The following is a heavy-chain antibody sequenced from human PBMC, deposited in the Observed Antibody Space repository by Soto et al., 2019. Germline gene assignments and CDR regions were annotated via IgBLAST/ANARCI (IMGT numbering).Heavy chain of an antibody. CDR1: GFTFSNYA. CDR3: AKRVLTAAGFDY. Sequence: EVQLLESGGGLVQPGGSLRLSCAASGFTFSNYAMTWVRQAPGKGLEWVSVITGSGGGTYFVDSVKGRFTISRDNSKNTVYLQMNSLRAEDTAVYYCAKRVLTAAGFDYWGQGTLVTVSS. J-gene: IGHJ4*02. CDR2: ITGSGGGT. V-gene: IGHV3-23*01. D-gene: IGHD6-13*01.